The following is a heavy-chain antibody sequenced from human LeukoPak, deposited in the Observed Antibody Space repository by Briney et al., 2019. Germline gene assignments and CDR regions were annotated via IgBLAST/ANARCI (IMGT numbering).Heavy chain of an antibody. Sequence: SVKVSCKASGYTFTSYAISWVRQAPGQGLEWMGGIIPIFGTANYAQKFQGRVTITADESTSTAYMELSSLRSEDTAVYYCARDERITIFGVVIIGYYGMDVWGQGTTVTVSS. D-gene: IGHD3-3*01. J-gene: IGHJ6*02. CDR3: ARDERITIFGVVIIGYYGMDV. CDR2: IIPIFGTA. CDR1: GYTFTSYA. V-gene: IGHV1-69*13.